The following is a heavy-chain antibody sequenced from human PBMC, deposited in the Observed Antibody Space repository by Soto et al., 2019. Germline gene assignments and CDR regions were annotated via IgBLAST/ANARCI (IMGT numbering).Heavy chain of an antibody. CDR1: GGSISSGGYY. J-gene: IGHJ4*02. Sequence: SETLSLTCTVSGGSISSGGYYWSWIRQHPGKGLEWIGYIYYSGSTYYNPSLKSRVTISVDTSKNQFSLKLSSVTAADTAVYYCARVAIVVHFDYWGQGTLVTVSS. D-gene: IGHD3-22*01. CDR2: IYYSGST. CDR3: ARVAIVVHFDY. V-gene: IGHV4-31*03.